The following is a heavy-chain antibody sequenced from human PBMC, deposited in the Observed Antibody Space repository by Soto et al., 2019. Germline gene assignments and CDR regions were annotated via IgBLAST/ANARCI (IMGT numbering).Heavy chain of an antibody. CDR1: GYSFTSYW. CDR2: IYPGDSDT. J-gene: IGHJ4*02. Sequence: PGESLKISCKGSGYSFTSYWIGWVRQMPGKGLEWMGIIYPGDSDTRYSPSFQGQVTISADKSISTAYLQWSSLKASDTAMYYCXRIIQTIVVVPDAPGPCFDYWGQGTMVTVSS. CDR3: XRIIQTIVVVPDAPGPCFDY. D-gene: IGHD2-2*01. V-gene: IGHV5-51*01.